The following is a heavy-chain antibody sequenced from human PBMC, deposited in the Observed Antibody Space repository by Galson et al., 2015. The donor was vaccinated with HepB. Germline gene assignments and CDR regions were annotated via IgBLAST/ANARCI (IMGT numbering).Heavy chain of an antibody. CDR1: GFTFSSYG. D-gene: IGHD2-2*01. CDR3: ARDYATRSSTSLQDAFDI. CDR2: IWYDGSNK. V-gene: IGHV3-33*01. Sequence: SLRLSCAASGFTFSSYGMHWVRQAPGKGLEWVAVIWYDGSNKYYADSVKGRFTISRDNSKNTLYLQMNSLRAEDTAVYYCARDYATRSSTSLQDAFDIWGQGTMVTVSS. J-gene: IGHJ3*02.